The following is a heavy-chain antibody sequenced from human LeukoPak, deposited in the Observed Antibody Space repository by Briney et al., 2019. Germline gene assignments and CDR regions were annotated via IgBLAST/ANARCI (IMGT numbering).Heavy chain of an antibody. CDR3: ASPLYYDILTGYQGYGMDV. Sequence: GGSLRLSCAASGFTFSSYSMNWVRQAPGKGLEWVSYISSSSSTIYYADSVKGRFTISRDNAKNSLYLQMNSLRAEDTAVYYCASPLYYDILTGYQGYGMDVWGQGITVTVSS. J-gene: IGHJ6*02. CDR2: ISSSSSTI. D-gene: IGHD3-9*01. CDR1: GFTFSSYS. V-gene: IGHV3-48*04.